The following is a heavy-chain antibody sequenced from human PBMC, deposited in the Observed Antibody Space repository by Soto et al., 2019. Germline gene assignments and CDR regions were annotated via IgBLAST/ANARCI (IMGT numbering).Heavy chain of an antibody. CDR2: TYFRSKWYS. CDR3: ARAYGAHPYYFDY. CDR1: GDSVSDNSAA. V-gene: IGHV6-1*01. D-gene: IGHD4-17*01. J-gene: IGHJ4*02. Sequence: PSQTLSLTCAVSGDSVSDNSAAWNWIRQSPSRGLEWLGRTYFRSKWYSDYAESVKSRITINADTSKNQFSLKLSSVTAADTAVYYCARAYGAHPYYFDYWGQGTLVTVSS.